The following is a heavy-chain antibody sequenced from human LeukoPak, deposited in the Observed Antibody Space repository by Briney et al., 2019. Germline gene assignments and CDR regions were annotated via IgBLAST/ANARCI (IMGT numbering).Heavy chain of an antibody. CDR2: ISGSGGST. J-gene: IGHJ6*02. V-gene: IGHV3-23*01. CDR3: AKAIYSSSRMDV. CDR1: GFTFSSYA. D-gene: IGHD6-13*01. Sequence: PGGSLKLSCAASGFTFSSYAMSWVRQAPGKGLEWVSAISGSGGSTYYADSVKGRYTISRDNSKNTLYLQMNSLKAEDTAVYYCAKAIYSSSRMDVWGQGTTVTVSS.